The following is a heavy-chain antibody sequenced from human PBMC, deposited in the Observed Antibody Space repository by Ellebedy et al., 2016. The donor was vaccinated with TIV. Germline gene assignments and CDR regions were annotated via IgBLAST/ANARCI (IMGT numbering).Heavy chain of an antibody. Sequence: PGGSLRLSCAASGFTFSSYAMSWVRQAPGKGLEWVSTISGSGTSTYYADSVKGRFTISRDNSKNTLYLQMNSLRAEDTAVYYCANLRPPQHYESSGYYRAGDYWGQGTLVTVSS. CDR2: ISGSGTST. CDR1: GFTFSSYA. D-gene: IGHD3-22*01. CDR3: ANLRPPQHYESSGYYRAGDY. V-gene: IGHV3-23*01. J-gene: IGHJ4*02.